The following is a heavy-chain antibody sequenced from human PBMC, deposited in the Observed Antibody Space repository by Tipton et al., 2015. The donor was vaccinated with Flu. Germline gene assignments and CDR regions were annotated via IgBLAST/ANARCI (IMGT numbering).Heavy chain of an antibody. J-gene: IGHJ5*02. CDR2: IFHSGNS. CDR1: GYSIRSSNYY. Sequence: TLSLTCTVFGYSIRSSNYYWGWIRQPPGKGLEWIGSIFHSGNSYHNPSLKSRVTMAVETSKNQFSLKLSSVTAADTAVYYCARRDYSNYVSDPKNWFDPWGQGTLVTVSS. CDR3: ARRDYSNYVSDPKNWFDP. V-gene: IGHV4-38-2*02. D-gene: IGHD4-11*01.